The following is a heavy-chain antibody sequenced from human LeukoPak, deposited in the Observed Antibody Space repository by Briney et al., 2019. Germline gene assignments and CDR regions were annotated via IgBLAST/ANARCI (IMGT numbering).Heavy chain of an antibody. CDR2: VNPKSGST. V-gene: IGHV1-8*02. Sequence: ASVKVSCKAPGYSFSDYDIIWVRQAAGQGLEWVGWVNPKSGSTAYAQKFQGRVTMTSSSSITTVYMELSSLRSDDSAVYYCARGVSIRRYAWAYWGQGTLVTVSS. D-gene: IGHD3-16*01. CDR3: ARGVSIRRYAWAY. J-gene: IGHJ4*02. CDR1: GYSFSDYD.